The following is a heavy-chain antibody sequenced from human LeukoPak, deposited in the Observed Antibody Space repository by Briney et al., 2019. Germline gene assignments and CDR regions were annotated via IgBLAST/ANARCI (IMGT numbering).Heavy chain of an antibody. D-gene: IGHD3-9*01. J-gene: IGHJ4*02. Sequence: PGGSLRLSCAASGFTFSSYSMNWVRQAPGKGLEWVSSISSSSSYIYYADSVKGRFTISRDNAENSLYLQMNSLRAEDTAVYYCARDYDILTGEDYWGQGTLVTVSS. CDR2: ISSSSSYI. CDR3: ARDYDILTGEDY. V-gene: IGHV3-21*01. CDR1: GFTFSSYS.